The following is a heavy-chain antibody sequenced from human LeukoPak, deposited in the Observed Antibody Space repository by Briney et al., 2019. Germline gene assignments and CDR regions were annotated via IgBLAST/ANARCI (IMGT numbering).Heavy chain of an antibody. CDR1: GYTFTSYY. CDR3: AREGSGYCSGGSCSGWFDP. CDR2: INPSGGST. V-gene: IGHV1-46*01. D-gene: IGHD2-15*01. Sequence: ASVKVSCKASGYTFTSYYMHWVRQAPGQGLEWMGIINPSGGSTSYAQKFQGRVTMTRDTSTSTVYMELSSLRSEDTAVYYCAREGSGYCSGGSCSGWFDPWGQGTLVTASS. J-gene: IGHJ5*02.